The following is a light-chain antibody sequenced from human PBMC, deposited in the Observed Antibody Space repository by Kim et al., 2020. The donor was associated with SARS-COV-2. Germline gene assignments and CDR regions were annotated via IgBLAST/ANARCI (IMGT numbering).Light chain of an antibody. CDR3: QQYSNWPQT. CDR2: GAS. V-gene: IGKV3-15*01. J-gene: IGKJ2*01. CDR1: QRVSTN. Sequence: EIVMTQFPVTLSVSPGETVTLSCRTSQRVSTNLAWYQQKPGQAPRLLIYGASMRAAGIPAKFSGSGSGTEFTLTISSLQSEDFAVYFCQQYSNWPQTFGQGTKLEI.